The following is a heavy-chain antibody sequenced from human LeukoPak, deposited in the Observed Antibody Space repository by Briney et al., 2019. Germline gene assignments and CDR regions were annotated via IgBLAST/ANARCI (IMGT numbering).Heavy chain of an antibody. D-gene: IGHD4-17*01. CDR3: ATTVTTGVDY. CDR1: GGSSSGYY. CDR2: INHSGST. V-gene: IGHV4-34*01. J-gene: IGHJ4*02. Sequence: SETLSLTCAVYGGSSSGYYWSWIRQPPGKGLEWIGEINHSGSTNYNPSLKSRVTISVDTSKNQFSLKLSSVTAADTAVYYCATTVTTGVDYWGQGTLVTVSS.